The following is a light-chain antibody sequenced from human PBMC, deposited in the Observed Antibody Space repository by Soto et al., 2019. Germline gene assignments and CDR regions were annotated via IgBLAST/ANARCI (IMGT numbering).Light chain of an antibody. J-gene: IGLJ1*01. CDR2: DVS. Sequence: QSALTQPASVSVSPGQSIAISCTGTSSDVGGYSYVSWYQQQPGKAPKLVISDVSNRPSGVSDRFSGSKSGNTASLTISGLQTEDEADYYCASYTTSSPYVFGTGTKLTVL. CDR1: SSDVGGYSY. V-gene: IGLV2-14*01. CDR3: ASYTTSSPYV.